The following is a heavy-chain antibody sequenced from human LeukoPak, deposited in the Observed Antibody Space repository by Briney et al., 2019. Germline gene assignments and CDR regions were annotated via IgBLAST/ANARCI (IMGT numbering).Heavy chain of an antibody. D-gene: IGHD3-10*01. Sequence: ASVKVSCKASGYTFTSYYMNWVRQAPGQGLEWMGIINPSGGSTSYAQKFQGRVTMTRDTSTSTVYMELSSLRSEDTAVYYCARRVPYGSGSYYNPLGYWGQRTLVTVSS. J-gene: IGHJ4*02. CDR2: INPSGGST. CDR3: ARRVPYGSGSYYNPLGY. V-gene: IGHV1-46*01. CDR1: GYTFTSYY.